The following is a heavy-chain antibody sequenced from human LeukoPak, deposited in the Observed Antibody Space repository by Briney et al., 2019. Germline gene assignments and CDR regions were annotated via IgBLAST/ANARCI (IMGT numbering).Heavy chain of an antibody. V-gene: IGHV4-39*01. D-gene: IGHD5/OR15-5a*01. CDR1: GGSISSNTYF. CDR3: ATSDTVSTYNWFDP. CDR2: IRYSGST. Sequence: PETLSLTCNVSGGSISSNTYFWGWIRRPPGKGLEWIGSIRYSGSTYYNPSLKSRVTISVDTSNNQFSLHLISLTAADTAVYYCATSDTVSTYNWFDPWGLGTLVTVS. J-gene: IGHJ5*02.